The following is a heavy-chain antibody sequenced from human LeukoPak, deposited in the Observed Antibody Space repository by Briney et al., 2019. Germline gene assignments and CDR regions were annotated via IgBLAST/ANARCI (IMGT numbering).Heavy chain of an antibody. CDR3: AKDHYSGSYSPFDY. Sequence: GGSLRLSCAASGFTFSSYGMHWVRQAPGKGLGWVAVIWYDGSSKYYADSVKGRFTISRDNSKNTLYLQMNSLRAEDTAVYYCAKDHYSGSYSPFDYWGQGTLVTVSS. CDR1: GFTFSSYG. CDR2: IWYDGSSK. J-gene: IGHJ4*02. V-gene: IGHV3-33*06. D-gene: IGHD1-26*01.